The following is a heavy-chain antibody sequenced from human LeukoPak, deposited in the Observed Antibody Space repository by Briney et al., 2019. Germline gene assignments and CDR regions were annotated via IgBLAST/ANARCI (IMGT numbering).Heavy chain of an antibody. CDR2: ISSSSNYI. J-gene: IGHJ4*02. D-gene: IGHD3-3*01. V-gene: IGHV3-21*01. Sequence: GGSLRLSCAASGFTFNNYCMNWVRQAPGKGLEWVSSISSSSNYIYYADSVKGRFTISRDNAKNSLYLQMNSLRAEDTAVYYCARDLTDDFWSGYHFDYWGQGTLVTVSS. CDR3: ARDLTDDFWSGYHFDY. CDR1: GFTFNNYC.